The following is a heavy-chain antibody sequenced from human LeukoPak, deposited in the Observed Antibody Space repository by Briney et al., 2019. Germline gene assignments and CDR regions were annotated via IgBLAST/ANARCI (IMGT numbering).Heavy chain of an antibody. V-gene: IGHV3-23*01. CDR1: GFTFNNYA. D-gene: IGHD3-22*01. CDR3: AKDQTHDYYYDSSGYFDY. CDR2: ISGSGGST. J-gene: IGHJ4*02. Sequence: GGSLRLSCATSGFTFNNYAMSWVRQAPGKGLEWVSAISGSGGSTYYADSVKGRFTISRDNSKNTLYLQMNSLRAEDTAVYYCAKDQTHDYYYDSSGYFDYWGQGTLVTVSS.